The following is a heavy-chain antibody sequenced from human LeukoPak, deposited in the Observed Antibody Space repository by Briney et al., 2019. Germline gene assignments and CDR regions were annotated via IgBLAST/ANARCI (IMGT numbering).Heavy chain of an antibody. CDR3: ARDRYGDYSFDY. D-gene: IGHD4-17*01. V-gene: IGHV3-23*01. CDR1: RFTFSNYA. J-gene: IGHJ4*02. Sequence: PGGCLRPSCAASRFTFSNYAMNWVRQAPGKGLEWVSSISGSGDNTHYADSVKGRFTISRDNSKNMMYLQMNSLRADDTALYYCARDRYGDYSFDYWGQGVLVTVSS. CDR2: ISGSGDNT.